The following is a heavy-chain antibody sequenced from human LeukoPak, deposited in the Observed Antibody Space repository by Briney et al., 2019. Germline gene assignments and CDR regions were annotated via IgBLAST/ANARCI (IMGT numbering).Heavy chain of an antibody. J-gene: IGHJ4*02. Sequence: GGSLRLSCTASGFTFGDYAMSWVRQAPGKGLEWVGFIRSKAYGGTTEYAASVKGRFTISRDDSKSIAYLQMNSLKTEDTAVYYCAKRTQVWGSSISDYWGQGTLVTVSS. CDR1: GFTFGDYA. CDR2: IRSKAYGGTT. CDR3: AKRTQVWGSSISDY. D-gene: IGHD3-16*01. V-gene: IGHV3-49*04.